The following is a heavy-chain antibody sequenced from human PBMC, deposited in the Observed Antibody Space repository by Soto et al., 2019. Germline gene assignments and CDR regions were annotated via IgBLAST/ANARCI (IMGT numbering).Heavy chain of an antibody. Sequence: QVQLQESGPGLVKPSQTLSLTCTVSGGSISSGGYYWSWIRQHPGKGLEWIGYIYYSGSTYYNPSLKSRVTISVDTSKNQFSLKLSSVTAADTAVYYCARGNSGYENYYYGMDVWGQGTTVTVSS. J-gene: IGHJ6*02. CDR1: GGSISSGGYY. D-gene: IGHD5-12*01. V-gene: IGHV4-31*03. CDR3: ARGNSGYENYYYGMDV. CDR2: IYYSGST.